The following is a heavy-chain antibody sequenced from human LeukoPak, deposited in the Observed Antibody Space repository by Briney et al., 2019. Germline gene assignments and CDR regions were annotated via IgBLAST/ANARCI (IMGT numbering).Heavy chain of an antibody. J-gene: IGHJ3*02. Sequence: PGGSLRLSCAASGFTVSSNYMSWVRQAPGKGLEWVSVIYSGGSTYYADSVKGRFTISRDNSKNTLYLQMNNLRAEDTAVYYCARILSSSWTHAFDIWGQGTMVTVSS. V-gene: IGHV3-53*01. CDR3: ARILSSSWTHAFDI. CDR2: IYSGGST. CDR1: GFTVSSNY. D-gene: IGHD6-13*01.